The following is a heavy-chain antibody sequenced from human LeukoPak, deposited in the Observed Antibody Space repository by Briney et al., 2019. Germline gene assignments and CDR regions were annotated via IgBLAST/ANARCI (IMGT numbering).Heavy chain of an antibody. Sequence: GGSLRLSCAASGFTFSSYWMHWVRQAPGKGLVWVSRINSDGSSKSYADSVRGRFTISRDNAKNTLYLQMNSLRAEDTAVYYCARGSCSSTSCYVKYYYYYYGMDVWGQGTTVTVSS. CDR2: INSDGSSK. D-gene: IGHD2-2*01. V-gene: IGHV3-74*01. J-gene: IGHJ6*02. CDR1: GFTFSSYW. CDR3: ARGSCSSTSCYVKYYYYYYGMDV.